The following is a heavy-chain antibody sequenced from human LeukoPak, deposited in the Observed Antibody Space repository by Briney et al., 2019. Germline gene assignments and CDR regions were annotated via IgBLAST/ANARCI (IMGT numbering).Heavy chain of an antibody. J-gene: IGHJ4*02. V-gene: IGHV3-11*01. D-gene: IGHD1-26*01. Sequence: PGGSLRLTCAASGFRFSGHYTSWIRQAPGKGLEWISYITNSGDFVNYADSVKGRFTISRDNAKNSLYLQMNSLRAEDTAVYYSAREARATPDFWGQGTVVTVSS. CDR1: GFRFSGHY. CDR3: AREARATPDF. CDR2: ITNSGDFV.